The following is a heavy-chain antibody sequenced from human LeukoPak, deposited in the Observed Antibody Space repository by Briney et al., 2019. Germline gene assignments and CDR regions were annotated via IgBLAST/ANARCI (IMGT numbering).Heavy chain of an antibody. V-gene: IGHV4-4*02. Sequence: TSETLSLTCAVSGGSISSSNWWSWVRPPPGKGLGWIGYIYYTGSTNYNPSLKSLVTISVDTSKNQFSLKLSSVTAADTAVYYCARGTMIVVVHPEFDYWGQGALVTVSS. CDR3: ARGTMIVVVHPEFDY. CDR1: GGSISSSNW. J-gene: IGHJ4*02. D-gene: IGHD3-22*01. CDR2: IYYTGST.